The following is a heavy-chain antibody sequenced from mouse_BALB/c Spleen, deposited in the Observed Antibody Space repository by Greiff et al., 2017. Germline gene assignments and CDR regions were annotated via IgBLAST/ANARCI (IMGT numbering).Heavy chain of an antibody. V-gene: IGHV3-6*02. D-gene: IGHD2-4*01. J-gene: IGHJ3*01. Sequence: DVKLQESGPGLVKPSQSLSLTCSVTGYSITSGYYWNWIRQFPGNKLEWMGYISYDGSNNYNPSLKNRISITRDTSKNQFFLKLNSVTTEDTATYYCARGGYDYDFAYWGQGTLVTVSA. CDR3: ARGGYDYDFAY. CDR2: ISYDGSN. CDR1: GYSITSGYY.